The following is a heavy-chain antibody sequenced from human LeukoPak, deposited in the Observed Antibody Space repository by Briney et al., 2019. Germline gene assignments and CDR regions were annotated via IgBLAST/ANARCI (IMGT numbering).Heavy chain of an antibody. CDR2: INSDGSST. V-gene: IGHV3-74*01. Sequence: GGSLRLSCAASGFTFSSYWMHWVRQAPGKGLVWASRINSDGSSTSYADSVKGRFTISRDNAKNTLYLQMNSLTAEDTAVYYGARVRGYYSAYYFDYWGQGTLVTVSS. J-gene: IGHJ4*02. CDR3: ARVRGYYSAYYFDY. CDR1: GFTFSSYW. D-gene: IGHD5-18*01.